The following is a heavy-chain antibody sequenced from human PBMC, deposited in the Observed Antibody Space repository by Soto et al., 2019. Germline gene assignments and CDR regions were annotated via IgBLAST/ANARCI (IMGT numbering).Heavy chain of an antibody. CDR3: ASWIYGSGSPTGY. CDR2: IGTYYAQT. Sequence: ASVKVSCKASGYTFTTYGLSWVRQAPGQGLEWMGWIGTYYAQTNYAQKFQGRVTMTADSSTSTAYMELMGLRSDDTAVYFFASWIYGSGSPTGYWGKAIFVTVSS. D-gene: IGHD3-10*01. CDR1: GYTFTTYG. J-gene: IGHJ4*02. V-gene: IGHV1-18*01.